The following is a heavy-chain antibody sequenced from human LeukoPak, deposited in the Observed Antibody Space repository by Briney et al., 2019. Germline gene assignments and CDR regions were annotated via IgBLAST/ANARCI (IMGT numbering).Heavy chain of an antibody. D-gene: IGHD3-3*01. CDR1: GGSINNSPYY. V-gene: IGHV4-39*07. Sequence: SETLSLTCTVSGGSINNSPYYWGWIRQPPGKGLEWIGSIYFSGITYRNASLKSRVSISVDTSNNQFSLKLSSVTAADTAVYYCATWSKTSYFDYWGQGTLVTVSS. CDR3: ATWSKTSYFDY. CDR2: IYFSGIT. J-gene: IGHJ4*02.